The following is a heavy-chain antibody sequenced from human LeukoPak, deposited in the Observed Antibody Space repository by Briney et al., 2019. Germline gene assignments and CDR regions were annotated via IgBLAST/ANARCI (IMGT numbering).Heavy chain of an antibody. Sequence: SETLSLTCTVSGYSISSGYYWGWIRQPPGKGLEWIGTIHHSGSTNYNPSLKSRVTISVDKSKNQFSLKLSSVTAADTAVFYCARVLRGGLEYFDYWGQGTLVTVSS. CDR1: GYSISSGYY. J-gene: IGHJ4*02. V-gene: IGHV4-38-2*02. CDR2: IHHSGST. CDR3: ARVLRGGLEYFDY.